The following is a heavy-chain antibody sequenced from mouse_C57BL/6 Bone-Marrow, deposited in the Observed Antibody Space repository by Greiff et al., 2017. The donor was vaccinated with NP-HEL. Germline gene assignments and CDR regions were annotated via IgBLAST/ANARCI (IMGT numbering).Heavy chain of an antibody. CDR1: GFTFSDYY. J-gene: IGHJ4*01. Sequence: EVKLMESGGGLVQPGGSLKLSCAASGFTFSDYYMYWVRQTPEKRLEWVAYISNGGGSTYYPDTVKGRFTISRDNAKNTLYLQMSRLKSEDTAMYYCARHGSSYYYYAMDYWGQGTSVTVSS. CDR2: ISNGGGST. CDR3: ARHGSSYYYYAMDY. V-gene: IGHV5-12*01. D-gene: IGHD1-1*01.